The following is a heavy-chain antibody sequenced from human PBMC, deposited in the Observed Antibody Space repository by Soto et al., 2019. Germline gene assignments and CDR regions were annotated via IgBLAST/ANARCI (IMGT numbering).Heavy chain of an antibody. J-gene: IGHJ4*02. D-gene: IGHD2-15*01. Sequence: DVQLLESGGSLVHPGESLRLSCAASGFTFSNYAMAWVRQAPGKGLEWVSSISGDGANTYHADSVRGRFTISRDNSENTLYLQMRSLRAEDTAVYYCAKDLVAARTYWGQGALVTVSS. V-gene: IGHV3-23*01. CDR1: GFTFSNYA. CDR2: ISGDGANT. CDR3: AKDLVAARTY.